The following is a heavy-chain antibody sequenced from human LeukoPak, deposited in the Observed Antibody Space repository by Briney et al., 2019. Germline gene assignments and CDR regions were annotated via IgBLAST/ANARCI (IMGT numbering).Heavy chain of an antibody. J-gene: IGHJ4*02. Sequence: GGSLRLSCAVSGFSFSNFWMSWVRQAPGRGLEWVANIHPEGNEKYHVESVKGRFTISRDTTKNLLILQMNGLRVEDTAVYYCARGDDFSGDHWGRGTLVTVSS. CDR2: IHPEGNEK. V-gene: IGHV3-7*04. CDR1: GFSFSNFW. D-gene: IGHD1-1*01. CDR3: ARGDDFSGDH.